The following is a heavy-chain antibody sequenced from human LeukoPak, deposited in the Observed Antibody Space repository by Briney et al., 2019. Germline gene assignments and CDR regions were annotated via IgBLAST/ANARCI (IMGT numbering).Heavy chain of an antibody. J-gene: IGHJ4*02. CDR2: ISSSSSSYI. V-gene: IGHV3-21*01. CDR3: ARVKYDGSGYYSILDN. D-gene: IGHD3-22*01. Sequence: GGSLRLSCAASGFTFSSYSMNWVRQAPGKGLEWVSSISSSSSSYIYYADPVKGRFTISRDNAKNTLYLQMNSLRAEDTAVYYCARVKYDGSGYYSILDNWGQGTLVSVSS. CDR1: GFTFSSYS.